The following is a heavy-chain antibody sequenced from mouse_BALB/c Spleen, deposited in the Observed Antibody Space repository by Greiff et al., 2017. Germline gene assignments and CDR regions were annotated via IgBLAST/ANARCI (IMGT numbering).Heavy chain of an antibody. Sequence: EVQRVESGGGLVKPGGSLKLSCAASGFTFSSYAMSWVRQSPEKRLEWVAEISSGGSYTYYPDTVTGRFTISRDNAKNTLYLEMSSLRSEDTAMYYCARYDGYYAMDYWGQGTSVTVSS. V-gene: IGHV5-9-4*01. CDR3: ARYDGYYAMDY. D-gene: IGHD2-12*01. CDR1: GFTFSSYA. CDR2: ISSGGSYT. J-gene: IGHJ4*01.